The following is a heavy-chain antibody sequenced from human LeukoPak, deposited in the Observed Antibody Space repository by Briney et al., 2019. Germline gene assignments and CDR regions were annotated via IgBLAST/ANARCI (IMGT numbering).Heavy chain of an antibody. D-gene: IGHD2-8*01. CDR3: ARGRYCTNGVCYLEGYFDY. CDR2: ITNTGGVT. V-gene: IGHV3-23*05. Sequence: GGSLRLSCAAPGFTFSTYAMSWARQAPGKGLEWVSGITNTGGVTLYADSVKGRFTISRDNSKNTLYLQMNSLRAEDTAVYYCARGRYCTNGVCYLEGYFDYWGQGTLVTVSS. J-gene: IGHJ4*02. CDR1: GFTFSTYA.